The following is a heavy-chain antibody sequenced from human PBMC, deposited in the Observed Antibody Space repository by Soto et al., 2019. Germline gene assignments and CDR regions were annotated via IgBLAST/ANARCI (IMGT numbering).Heavy chain of an antibody. CDR3: ARDSAAGYYGMDV. Sequence: LRLSCAASGFTFSSYGMHWVRQAPGKGLEWVAVIWYDGSNKYYADSVKGRFTISRDNSKNTLYLQMNSLRAEDTAVYYCARDSAAGYYGMDVWGQGXTVTVYS. V-gene: IGHV3-33*01. D-gene: IGHD6-13*01. J-gene: IGHJ6*02. CDR1: GFTFSSYG. CDR2: IWYDGSNK.